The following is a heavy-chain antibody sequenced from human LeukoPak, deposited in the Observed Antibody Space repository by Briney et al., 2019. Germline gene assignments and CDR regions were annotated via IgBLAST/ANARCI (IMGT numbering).Heavy chain of an antibody. CDR1: GGSITSHY. D-gene: IGHD6-13*01. CDR3: ARTGSTWPKTFDY. J-gene: IGHJ4*02. V-gene: IGHV4-59*08. Sequence: SETLSLTCTVSGGSITSHYWSWIRQPPGKELEWIGYIYYSGITDYNPSLRSRVTISVDTSKNQFSLKLNSVTAADTAVYYCARTGSTWPKTFDYRGQGTLVSVSS. CDR2: IYYSGIT.